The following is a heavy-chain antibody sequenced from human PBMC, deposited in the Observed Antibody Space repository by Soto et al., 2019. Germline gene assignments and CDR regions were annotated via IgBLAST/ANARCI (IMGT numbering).Heavy chain of an antibody. CDR2: ISDSGSS. Sequence: QVQLQESGPGLVKPSQTLTLTCTVSGGSISSGRFYWSWIRQHPGKGLEWIGHISDSGSSYYNPSLESRVTISVDTSKNQFSLKLSAVTAADTAVYFCARTTFYDVFTAYYSLFDYWGQGTMVIVSS. CDR1: GGSISSGRFY. D-gene: IGHD3-9*01. CDR3: ARTTFYDVFTAYYSLFDY. J-gene: IGHJ4*02. V-gene: IGHV4-31*03.